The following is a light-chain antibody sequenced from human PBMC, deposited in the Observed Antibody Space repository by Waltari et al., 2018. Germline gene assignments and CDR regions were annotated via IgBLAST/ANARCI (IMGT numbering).Light chain of an antibody. Sequence: SGLTQPASVSGSPGQSLPISCTGTRSAVGNSNLVSWYQQYPGKAPKLMVYEVTKPTSGVSDRFSGSKSGTSAFLAISGLQSEDESDYYCAAWDGSQFARVFGGGTKLSVL. V-gene: IGLV2-14*02. J-gene: IGLJ3*02. CDR3: AAWDGSQFARV. CDR2: EVT. CDR1: RSAVGNSNL.